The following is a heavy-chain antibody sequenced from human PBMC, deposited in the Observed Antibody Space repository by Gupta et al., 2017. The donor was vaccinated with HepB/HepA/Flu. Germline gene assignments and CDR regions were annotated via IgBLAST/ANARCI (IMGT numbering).Heavy chain of an antibody. J-gene: IGHJ4*02. CDR3: VGDPGSDSSGYLLGD. CDR2: ISKSGTSQ. Sequence: EVQLVESGGGLVQPGGSLRLSCAASGFTFTRHEMNWVRQAPGKGLEWVSYISKSGTSQYYADSVQGRFTISRDNAKKSLFLQMSSLRVEDTALYYCVGDPGSDSSGYLLGDWGQGIQVTVSP. V-gene: IGHV3-48*03. D-gene: IGHD3-22*01. CDR1: GFTFTRHE.